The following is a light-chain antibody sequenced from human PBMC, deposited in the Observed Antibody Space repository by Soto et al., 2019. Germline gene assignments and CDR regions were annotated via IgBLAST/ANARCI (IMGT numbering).Light chain of an antibody. J-gene: IGKJ1*01. CDR2: DAS. V-gene: IGKV1-5*01. Sequence: DFQMTQSPSTLSASVGDRVTITCRASQNINNWVAWYQQKPGKAPKFLIYDASTLQRGVPSRFSGSGFGTEFSLTISSLQPDDFGSYYCQHTRNFGHGTKVEIK. CDR1: QNINNW. CDR3: QHTRN.